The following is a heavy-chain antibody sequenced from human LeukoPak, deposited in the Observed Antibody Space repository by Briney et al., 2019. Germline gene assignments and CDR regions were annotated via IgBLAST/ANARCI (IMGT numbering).Heavy chain of an antibody. J-gene: IGHJ4*02. V-gene: IGHV3-66*02. CDR3: ARGFVLGYCSSTSCPDY. CDR1: GFTVSSNY. CDR2: IYSGGST. D-gene: IGHD2-2*01. Sequence: GGSLRLSCAASGFTVSSNYMSWVRQAPGKGLEWVSVIYSGGSTYYADSVKGRFTISRDNSKNTLYLQMNSLRAEDSAVYYCARGFVLGYCSSTSCPDYWGQGTLVTVSS.